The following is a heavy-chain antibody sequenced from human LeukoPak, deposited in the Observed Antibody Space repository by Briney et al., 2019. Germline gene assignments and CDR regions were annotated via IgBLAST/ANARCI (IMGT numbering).Heavy chain of an antibody. J-gene: IGHJ5*02. D-gene: IGHD6-19*01. CDR2: INPNSGGT. CDR1: GYTFTGYY. V-gene: IGHV1-2*02. CDR3: ARTRKYSSGWYGDP. Sequence: GASVKVSCKASGYTFTGYYMHWVRQAPGQGLEWMGWINPNSGGTNYAQKFQGRVTMTRDTSISTAYMELSRLRSDDTAVYYCARTRKYSSGWYGDPWGQGTLVTVSS.